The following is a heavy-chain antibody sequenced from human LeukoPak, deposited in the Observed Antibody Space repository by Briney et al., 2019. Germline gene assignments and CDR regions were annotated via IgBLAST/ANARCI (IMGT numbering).Heavy chain of an antibody. D-gene: IGHD6-19*01. Sequence: ASVKVSCKASGYTFISYGITWVRQAPGQGLEWMGWISPYSDNTNYAQKLQGRVTVTTDTSTSTAYMELRSLRSDDTAVYYCAKQSGWYAGFDYWGQGTLVTVSS. CDR2: ISPYSDNT. J-gene: IGHJ4*02. CDR1: GYTFISYG. V-gene: IGHV1-18*01. CDR3: AKQSGWYAGFDY.